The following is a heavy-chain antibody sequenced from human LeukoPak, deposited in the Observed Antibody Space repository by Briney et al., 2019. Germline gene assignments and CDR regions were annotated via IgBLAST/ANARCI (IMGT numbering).Heavy chain of an antibody. CDR1: GGSISSYY. J-gene: IGHJ4*02. V-gene: IGHV4-4*07. Sequence: SETLSLTCTVSGGSISSYYWSWIRQPAGKGLEWIGRIYTSGSTNYNPSLKSRVTIAVDKSKNQFSLKLSSVTAADTAVYYCARSIAVAFDYWGQGTLVTVSS. D-gene: IGHD6-19*01. CDR2: IYTSGST. CDR3: ARSIAVAFDY.